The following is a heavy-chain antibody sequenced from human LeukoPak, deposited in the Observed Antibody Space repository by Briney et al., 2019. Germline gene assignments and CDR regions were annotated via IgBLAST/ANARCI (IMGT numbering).Heavy chain of an antibody. D-gene: IGHD6-6*01. CDR1: GGSIIGYY. CDR2: IYYSGST. Sequence: SETLSLTCTVSGGSIIGYYWSCIRQPPGKGLEWIGYIYYSGSTNYNPSLKSRLTISIDTSENQFSLKLSSVTATDTAVYYCAREYSSSSGRRAFDIWGQGTMVTVSS. CDR3: AREYSSSSGRRAFDI. J-gene: IGHJ3*02. V-gene: IGHV4-59*08.